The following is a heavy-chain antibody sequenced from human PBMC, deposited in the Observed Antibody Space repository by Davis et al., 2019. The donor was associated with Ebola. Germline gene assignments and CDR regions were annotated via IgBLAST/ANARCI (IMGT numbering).Heavy chain of an antibody. J-gene: IGHJ4*01. CDR3: AKDKVGQPLDYLDY. D-gene: IGHD1-1*01. CDR2: IYRGGNT. V-gene: IGHV3-66*01. CDR1: GVTFNTYE. Sequence: GESLKISCEASGVTFNTYEMNWVRQAPGKGLEWVAVIYRGGNTYYADSVKGRFTISRDNSKDTVQLQMNSLRVEDTAIYYCAKDKVGQPLDYLDYWGQGVLVTVSS.